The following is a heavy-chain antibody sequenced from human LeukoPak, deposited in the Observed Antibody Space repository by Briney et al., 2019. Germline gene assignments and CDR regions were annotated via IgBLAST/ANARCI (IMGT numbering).Heavy chain of an antibody. Sequence: SETLSLTCTVSGGSISSSSYYWGWIRQPPGKGLEWIGSIYYSGSTYYNPSLKSRVTISVDTSKNQFSLKLSSVTAADTAVYYCARGLYYYDSSGYYHRRGNAFDIWGQGTMVTVSS. D-gene: IGHD3-22*01. J-gene: IGHJ3*02. CDR1: GGSISSSSYY. V-gene: IGHV4-39*07. CDR3: ARGLYYYDSSGYYHRRGNAFDI. CDR2: IYYSGST.